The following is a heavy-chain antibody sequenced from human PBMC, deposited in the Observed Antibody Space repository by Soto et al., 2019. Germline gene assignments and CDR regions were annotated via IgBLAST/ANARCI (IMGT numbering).Heavy chain of an antibody. CDR3: ARARVTTMAHDY. J-gene: IGHJ4*02. V-gene: IGHV1-18*01. CDR2: ISAYNGNT. D-gene: IGHD5-18*01. Sequence: ASVKVSCKASGYTFTSYGISWVRQAPGQGLEWMGWISAYNGNTSYAQKLQGRVTMTTDTSTSTAYMELRSLRSDDTAVYYCARARVTTMAHDYWGQGALVTSPQ. CDR1: GYTFTSYG.